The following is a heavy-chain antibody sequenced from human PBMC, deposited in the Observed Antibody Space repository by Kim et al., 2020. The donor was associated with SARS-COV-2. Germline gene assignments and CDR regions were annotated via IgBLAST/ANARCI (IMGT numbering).Heavy chain of an antibody. CDR2: INHSGST. D-gene: IGHD3-3*01. J-gene: IGHJ6*02. CDR1: GGSFSGYY. V-gene: IGHV4-34*01. CDR3: ARGRGTIFGVVSTSPYYYYGMDV. Sequence: SETLSLTCAVYGGSFSGYYWSWIRQPPGKGLEWIGEINHSGSTNYNPSLKSRVTISVDTSKNQFSLKLSSVTAADTAVYYCARGRGTIFGVVSTSPYYYYGMDVWGQGTTVTVSS.